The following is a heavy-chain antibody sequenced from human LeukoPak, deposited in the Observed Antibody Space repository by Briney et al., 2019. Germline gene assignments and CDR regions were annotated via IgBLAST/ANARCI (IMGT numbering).Heavy chain of an antibody. CDR3: AKDTHMPTVTPNFDY. J-gene: IGHJ4*02. D-gene: IGHD4-17*01. CDR2: ISGSGGST. V-gene: IGHV3-23*01. CDR1: GFTFSRYA. Sequence: TGGSLRLSCAASGFTFSRYAMSWVRQAPGXGLEWVSAISGSGGSTYYADSVKGRITISRDNSKNPLYLQMNSLRAEDKAVYYCAKDTHMPTVTPNFDYWGQGTLVTVSS.